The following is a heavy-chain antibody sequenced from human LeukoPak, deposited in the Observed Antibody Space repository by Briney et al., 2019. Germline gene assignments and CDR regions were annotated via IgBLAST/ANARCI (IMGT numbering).Heavy chain of an antibody. CDR3: ARDRGSYYYYYMDV. J-gene: IGHJ6*03. CDR2: VIPVLGKA. CDR1: GGTFFNYG. D-gene: IGHD1-26*01. V-gene: IGHV1-69*13. Sequence: SVKVSCKASGGTFFNYGVTWVRQAPGQGLELMGGVIPVLGKAHYAQKFQGRVTITADESTSTAYMELSSLRSEDTAVYYCARDRGSYYYYYMDVWGKGTTVTVSS.